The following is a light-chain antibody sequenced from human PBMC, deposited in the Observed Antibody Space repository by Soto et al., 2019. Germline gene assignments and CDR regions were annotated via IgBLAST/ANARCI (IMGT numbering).Light chain of an antibody. CDR2: SAS. V-gene: IGKV1-9*01. J-gene: IGKJ4*01. CDR3: QQLSRYPLT. Sequence: PSVLSASVGDTVTITCRASQALSNYLAWYQQKPGKAPDLLIYSASTLQSGVPSRFSGSGSETEFSLTIRALQPEDFATYYCQQLSRYPLTFGGGTKVDI. CDR1: QALSNY.